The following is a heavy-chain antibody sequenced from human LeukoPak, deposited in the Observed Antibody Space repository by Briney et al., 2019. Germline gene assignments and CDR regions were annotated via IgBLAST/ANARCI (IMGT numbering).Heavy chain of an antibody. CDR1: GFTFSIYA. Sequence: QPGGSLRLSCAASGFTFSIYAMSWVRQAPGKGLEWVSVISGIGGTTYYADSVKGRFTISRDNSKNTLYVEMKSLRAEDTAVYYCAKRLSDISPWYSFDYWGQGTLVTVSS. V-gene: IGHV3-23*01. CDR2: ISGIGGTT. D-gene: IGHD6-13*01. CDR3: AKRLSDISPWYSFDY. J-gene: IGHJ4*02.